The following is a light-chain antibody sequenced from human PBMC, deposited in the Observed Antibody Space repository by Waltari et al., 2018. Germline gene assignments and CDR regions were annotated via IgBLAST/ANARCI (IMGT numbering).Light chain of an antibody. Sequence: QSALTQPASVSGSPGQSITISCTGTSSAVGTYNYVPWYQHHPGKAPRLMIYDVSNRPSGVSNRFSGSKSGNTASLTISGLQAEDEADYSSSSSTSSNTLVFGGGTKLTVL. CDR1: SSAVGTYNY. CDR2: DVS. V-gene: IGLV2-14*03. J-gene: IGLJ2*01. CDR3: SSSTSSNTLV.